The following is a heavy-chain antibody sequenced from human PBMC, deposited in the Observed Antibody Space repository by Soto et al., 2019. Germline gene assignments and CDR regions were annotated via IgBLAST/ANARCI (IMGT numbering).Heavy chain of an antibody. CDR1: GGSISSGGYY. CDR3: AGTKRDGFNGGRDD. Sequence: SETLSLTCTVSGGSISSGGYYWSWIRQHPGKGLEWIGYIYYSGSTYYNPSLKSRVTISVDTSKNQFSLKLSSVTAADTAMYYCAGTKRDGFNGGRDDWGQGTLVNIS. D-gene: IGHD3-16*01. J-gene: IGHJ4*02. CDR2: IYYSGST. V-gene: IGHV4-31*03.